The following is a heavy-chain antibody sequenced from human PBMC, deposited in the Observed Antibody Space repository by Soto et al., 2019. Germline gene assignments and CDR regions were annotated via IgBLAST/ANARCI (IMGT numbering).Heavy chain of an antibody. CDR1: GGSVSSYY. CDR2: IFYTGST. V-gene: IGHV4-59*02. CDR3: ARGGRIAVAGRFDS. Sequence: QVQLQESGPGLVKPSETLSLTCSVSGGSVSSYYWHWIRQPPGKGLEWIGYIFYTGSTNYNPSLRSRATISVDTSKGQFSLELNSVTAADTAVYYCARGGRIAVAGRFDSWGQGVLVTVSS. J-gene: IGHJ4*02. D-gene: IGHD6-19*01.